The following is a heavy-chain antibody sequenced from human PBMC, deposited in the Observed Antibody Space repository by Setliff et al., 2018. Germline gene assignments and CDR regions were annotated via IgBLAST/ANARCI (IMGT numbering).Heavy chain of an antibody. Sequence: ASVKVSCQASGYTFEYFGISWVRQAPGQGLEWMGWISGHNGKTNIAQKFQGRLTMTTDTTTAYMELWSLTSDDTAIYFCAKEPALSLTESIRRSYYDYALDVWGQGTTVTVSS. CDR3: AKEPALSLTESIRRSYYDYALDV. CDR1: GYTFEYFG. D-gene: IGHD3-10*01. J-gene: IGHJ6*02. V-gene: IGHV1-18*01. CDR2: ISGHNGKT.